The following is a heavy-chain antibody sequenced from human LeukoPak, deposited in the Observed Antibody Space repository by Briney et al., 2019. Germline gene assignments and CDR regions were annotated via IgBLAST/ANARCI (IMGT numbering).Heavy chain of an antibody. J-gene: IGHJ4*02. CDR2: IYYSGST. CDR1: GGSISSGDYY. D-gene: IGHD5-18*01. CDR3: AREAGKRGYSYGSSYYFDY. V-gene: IGHV4-30-4*08. Sequence: SSETLSLTCTVSGGSISSGDYYWSWIRQPPGKGLEWIGYIYYSGSTYYNPSLKSRVTISVDTSKNQFSLKLSSVTAADTAVYYCAREAGKRGYSYGSSYYFDYWGQGTLVTVSS.